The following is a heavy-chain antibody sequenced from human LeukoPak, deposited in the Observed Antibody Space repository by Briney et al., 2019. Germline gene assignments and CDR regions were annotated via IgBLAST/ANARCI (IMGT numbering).Heavy chain of an antibody. CDR3: ARDYKYAFDN. V-gene: IGHV3-48*01. CDR2: IGISSGNT. J-gene: IGHJ4*02. CDR1: GFTFSAYS. Sequence: GGSLRLSCAASGFTFSAYSMNWVRQAPGKGLEWISYIGISSGNTRYADSVKGRFTISGDKAKNSLYLQMNSLRVEDTAVYYCARDYKYAFDNWGQGTLVTVSS. D-gene: IGHD5-24*01.